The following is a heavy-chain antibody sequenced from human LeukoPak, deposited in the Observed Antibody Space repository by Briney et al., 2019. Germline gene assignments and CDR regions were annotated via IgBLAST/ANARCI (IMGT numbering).Heavy chain of an antibody. CDR3: ARGQGGNYYLNYFDY. D-gene: IGHD1-26*01. CDR1: GGSFSTYY. V-gene: IGHV4-59*01. J-gene: IGHJ4*02. CDR2: FYYSGST. Sequence: PSQTLSLTCTVTGGSFSTYYWSWIRQPPGKGLEWIGHFYYSGSTNYNPSLKSRVTISVDTSRNQFSLKLTSVTAADTAVYYCARGQGGNYYLNYFDYWGQGALVTVSS.